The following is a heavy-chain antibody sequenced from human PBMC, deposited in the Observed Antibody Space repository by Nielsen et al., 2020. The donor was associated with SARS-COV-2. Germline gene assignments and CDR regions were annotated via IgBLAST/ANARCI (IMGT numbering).Heavy chain of an antibody. V-gene: IGHV1-69*13. D-gene: IGHD3-16*01. CDR3: ARDGRYYDYVWGSSDV. CDR1: GGTFSSYA. CDR2: IIPIFGTA. J-gene: IGHJ6*02. Sequence: SVKVSCKASGGTFSSYAISWVRQAPGQGLEWMGGIIPIFGTANYAQKFQGRVTITADESTSTAYMELSSLRSEDTAVYYCARDGRYYDYVWGSSDVWGQGTTVTVSS.